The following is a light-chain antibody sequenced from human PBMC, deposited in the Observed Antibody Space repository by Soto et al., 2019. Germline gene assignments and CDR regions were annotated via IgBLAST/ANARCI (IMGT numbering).Light chain of an antibody. Sequence: EIQMTQSPSTLSASVADRVTITCRASQSISSWLARYQQRPGSAPELLIHDASSLESEVPSRFSGSGSGTEFTLTIFSLQPDDFATYYCQQYNSYPVTVGGGTKV. CDR1: QSISSW. CDR2: DAS. V-gene: IGKV1-5*01. J-gene: IGKJ4*01. CDR3: QQYNSYPVT.